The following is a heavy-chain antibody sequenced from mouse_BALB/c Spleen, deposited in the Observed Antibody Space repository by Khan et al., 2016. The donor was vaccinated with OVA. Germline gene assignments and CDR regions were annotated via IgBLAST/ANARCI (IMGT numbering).Heavy chain of an antibody. D-gene: IGHD2-14*01. Sequence: EVQLQQSGPDLVKTGASVKISCMASGYSFTAYYMNWVRLSHGKSLECIGRINPNTYNINYNQKFKGKALLTVDTSSSTAYMELRSLTSEDSAVYFCARGYDFFASWGQGTLVTVSA. V-gene: IGHV1-26*01. J-gene: IGHJ3*01. CDR1: GYSFTAYY. CDR2: INPNTYNI. CDR3: ARGYDFFAS.